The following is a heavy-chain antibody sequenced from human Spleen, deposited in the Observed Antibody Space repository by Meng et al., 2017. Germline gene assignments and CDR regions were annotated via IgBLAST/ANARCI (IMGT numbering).Heavy chain of an antibody. CDR2: IYYSGTA. V-gene: IGHV4-30-4*01. J-gene: IGHJ5*02. Sequence: QLQLQESGPRLVKPSQTLSLTCTVSGASISSGDYYWSWVRQPPGKGLEWIGYIYYSGTAYYNPSLRSRVTISVDTSKNQFSLELTSVTAADTAVYYCARVSSASSHPRFDPWGQGTLVTVSS. D-gene: IGHD2-2*01. CDR1: GASISSGDYY. CDR3: ARVSSASSHPRFDP.